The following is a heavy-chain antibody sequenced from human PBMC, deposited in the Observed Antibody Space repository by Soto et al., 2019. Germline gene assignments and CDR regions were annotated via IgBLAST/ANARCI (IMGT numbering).Heavy chain of an antibody. D-gene: IGHD1-1*01. Sequence: PGGSLRLSCAAFGFTFDDYTMHWVRQAPGKGLEWVCLISWDGGSAYYADSVKGRFTISRDNSKNSLYLQMNSLRTEDTALYYCATEFYSGTNYYYYGMDVWGQGTTVAVSS. CDR1: GFTFDDYT. CDR3: ATEFYSGTNYYYYGMDV. CDR2: ISWDGGSA. J-gene: IGHJ6*02. V-gene: IGHV3-43*01.